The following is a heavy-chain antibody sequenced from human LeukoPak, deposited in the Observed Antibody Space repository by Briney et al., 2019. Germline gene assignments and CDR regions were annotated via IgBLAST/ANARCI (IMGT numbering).Heavy chain of an antibody. Sequence: ASVKVSCKASGYTFTSYGISWVRQAPGQGLEWMGWISGYNGNTNYAQKFQGRVTMTTDTSTSTAYMELRSLRSDDTAVYYCARGNYYDSTGYYYYYYYMDVWGKGTTVTISS. CDR1: GYTFTSYG. D-gene: IGHD3-22*01. CDR2: ISGYNGNT. V-gene: IGHV1-18*01. CDR3: ARGNYYDSTGYYYYYYYMDV. J-gene: IGHJ6*03.